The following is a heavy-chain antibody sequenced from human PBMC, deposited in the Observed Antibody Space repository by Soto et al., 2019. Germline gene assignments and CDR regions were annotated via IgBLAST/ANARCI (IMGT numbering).Heavy chain of an antibody. CDR2: IKQDGSEK. D-gene: IGHD6-19*01. J-gene: IGHJ4*02. CDR3: ARGPSYSSGWYSFDY. CDR1: GFTFSSYW. Sequence: PGGSLRLSCAASGFTFSSYWMSWVRQAPGKGLEWVANIKQDGSEKYYVDSVKGRFTISRDNAKNSLYLQMNSLRAEDTAVYYCARGPSYSSGWYSFDYWGQGTLVTVSS. V-gene: IGHV3-7*05.